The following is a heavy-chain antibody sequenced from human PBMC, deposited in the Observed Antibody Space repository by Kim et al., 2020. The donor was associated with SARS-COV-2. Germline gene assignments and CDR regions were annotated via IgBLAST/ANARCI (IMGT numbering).Heavy chain of an antibody. V-gene: IGHV3-30*03. Sequence: RFTIARDNSKNTLYLQMNSLRAEDTAVYYCATYCAKGLGGIGSFNWYFDLWGRGTLVTVSS. J-gene: IGHJ2*01. D-gene: IGHD1-26*01. CDR3: ATYCAKGLGGIGSFNWYFDL.